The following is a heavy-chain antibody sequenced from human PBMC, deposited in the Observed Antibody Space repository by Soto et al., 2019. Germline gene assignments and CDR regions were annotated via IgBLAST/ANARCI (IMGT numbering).Heavy chain of an antibody. CDR3: AKIGLGDSSSRPEFDY. CDR2: ISWDGGST. Sequence: GGSLRLSCAASGFTFDDYTMHWVRQAPGKGLEWVSLISWDGGSTYYADSVKGRFTISRDNSKNSLYLQMNSLRTEDTALYYCAKIGLGDSSSRPEFDYWGQGTLVTVSS. V-gene: IGHV3-43*01. D-gene: IGHD6-13*01. J-gene: IGHJ4*02. CDR1: GFTFDDYT.